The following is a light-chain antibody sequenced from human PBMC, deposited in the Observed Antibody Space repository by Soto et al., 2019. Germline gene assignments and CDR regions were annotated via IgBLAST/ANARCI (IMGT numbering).Light chain of an antibody. CDR3: QSYDSSLSGSGGV. Sequence: QSVLTQPPSVSGAPGQRVTISCTGSSSNIGAGYDVHWYQQLPGTAPKLLIYGNSNRPSGVPDRFSGSKSGTSASLAITGLQAEDEADYYCQSYDSSLSGSGGVFGTWTKLTVL. J-gene: IGLJ1*01. V-gene: IGLV1-40*01. CDR2: GNS. CDR1: SSNIGAGYD.